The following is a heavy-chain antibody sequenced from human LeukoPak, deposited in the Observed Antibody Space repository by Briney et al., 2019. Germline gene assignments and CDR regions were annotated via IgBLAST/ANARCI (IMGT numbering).Heavy chain of an antibody. CDR2: IYHSGST. D-gene: IGHD3-10*01. V-gene: IGHV4-4*02. CDR1: GGSISSSNW. Sequence: PSGTLSLTCAVSGGSISSSNWWSWVRQPPGKGLEWIGEIYHSGSTNYNPSFKSRVTISVGTSKNQFSLKLSSVTAADTAVYYCARDSIDRGDDYWGQGTLVTVSS. CDR3: ARDSIDRGDDY. J-gene: IGHJ4*02.